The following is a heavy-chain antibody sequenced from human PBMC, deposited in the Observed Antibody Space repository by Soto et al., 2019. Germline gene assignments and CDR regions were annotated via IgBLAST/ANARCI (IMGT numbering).Heavy chain of an antibody. CDR1: GGSFRNYY. CDR3: ARLPAEGVIAGGAMDV. D-gene: IGHD2-8*01. Sequence: SETLSLTCGVYGGSFRNYYWIWVRQPPGKGLEWIGEVNHSGEATYNPSLQSRVSISLDTSNNHFSLRLSSVSAADTATYYCARLPAEGVIAGGAMDVWGQGTTVTVSS. V-gene: IGHV4-34*01. CDR2: VNHSGEA. J-gene: IGHJ6*02.